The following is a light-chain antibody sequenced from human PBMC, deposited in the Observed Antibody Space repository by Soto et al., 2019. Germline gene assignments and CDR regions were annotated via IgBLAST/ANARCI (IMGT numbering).Light chain of an antibody. V-gene: IGKV3-20*01. CDR3: LQYGSSTRT. Sequence: ESVLTQSPGTLSLSPGERATLSCRASQSVSSSYLAWYQQKPGQAPRLRIYDASSRATGIPDRFSGSGSGTDFTLNISRLEPEDCAVYYCLQYGSSTRTFGQGTKVEIK. CDR1: QSVSSSY. J-gene: IGKJ1*01. CDR2: DAS.